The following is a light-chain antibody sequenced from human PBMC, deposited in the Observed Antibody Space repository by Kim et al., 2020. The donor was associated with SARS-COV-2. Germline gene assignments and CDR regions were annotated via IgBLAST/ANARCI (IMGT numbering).Light chain of an antibody. Sequence: QRVTISCSGSRSNIKRNFVFWYPQLPGTAPKLLIFRNNHRPSGVPDRFSASKSGTSASLVISGLRSEDEADYYCAAWDDSLSGHYVFGTGTKVTVL. V-gene: IGLV1-47*01. CDR3: AAWDDSLSGHYV. CDR2: RNN. CDR1: RSNIKRNF. J-gene: IGLJ1*01.